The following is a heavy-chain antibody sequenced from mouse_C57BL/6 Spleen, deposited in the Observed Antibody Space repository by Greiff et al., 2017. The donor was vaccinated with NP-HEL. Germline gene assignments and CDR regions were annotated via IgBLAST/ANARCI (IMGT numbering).Heavy chain of an antibody. CDR2: INPNNGGT. CDR3: ARDYDGYYFDV. CDR1: GYTFTDYY. Sequence: EVQLQQSGPELVKPGASVKISCKASGYTFTDYYMNWVKQSHGKSLEWIGDINPNNGGTSYNQKFKGKATLTVDKSSSTAYMELRSLTSEDSAVYYCARDYDGYYFDVWGTGTTLTVSS. V-gene: IGHV1-26*01. J-gene: IGHJ2*01. D-gene: IGHD2-4*01.